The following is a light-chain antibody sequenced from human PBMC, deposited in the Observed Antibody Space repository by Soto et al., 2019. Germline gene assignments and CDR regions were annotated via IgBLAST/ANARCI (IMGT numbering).Light chain of an antibody. Sequence: SVLTQSPGTVSLSPGERATLSCRASQSVSSSYLAWYQQRHGQPPGLLIHGASSRATGIPDRFSGSGSGTEFTLTISSLQSEDFATYYCQHYYSYPRTFGQGTKVDIK. CDR3: QHYYSYPRT. CDR2: GAS. J-gene: IGKJ1*01. V-gene: IGKV3-20*01. CDR1: QSVSSSY.